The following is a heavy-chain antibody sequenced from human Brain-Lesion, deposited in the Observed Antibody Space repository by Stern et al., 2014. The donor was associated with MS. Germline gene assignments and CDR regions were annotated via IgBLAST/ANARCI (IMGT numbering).Heavy chain of an antibody. CDR2: ISWNSGTI. J-gene: IGHJ4*02. V-gene: IGHV3-9*01. CDR1: GFTFDDYA. Sequence: EVQLVQSGGDLVQPGRSLRLSCAAFGFTFDDYAMPWVRQAPGKGLEWVAGISWNSGTIGYADSVKGRFTTSRDNAYSSLYLQMNSLRPEDTALYYCARDITGSSAYFDYWGQGTLVTVSS. CDR3: ARDITGSSAYFDY. D-gene: IGHD1-14*01.